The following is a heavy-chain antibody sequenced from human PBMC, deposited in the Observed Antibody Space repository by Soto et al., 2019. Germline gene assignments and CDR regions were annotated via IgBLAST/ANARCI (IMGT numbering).Heavy chain of an antibody. D-gene: IGHD3-10*01. Sequence: ELELLESGGGLAQAGGSLRLSCAASGFIFSSYGMNWVRQAPGKGLEWVSGISDSGGSTYYADSVKGRFTVSRDNSKDTLYLQVSSLRAEDTAVYYCAKSGAIPLYYMDVWGKGTTVTVYS. J-gene: IGHJ6*03. CDR3: AKSGAIPLYYMDV. CDR1: GFIFSSYG. V-gene: IGHV3-23*01. CDR2: ISDSGGST.